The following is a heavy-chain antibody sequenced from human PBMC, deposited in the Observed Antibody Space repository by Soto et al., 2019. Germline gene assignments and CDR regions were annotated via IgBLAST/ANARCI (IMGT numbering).Heavy chain of an antibody. CDR2: INPNSGGT. CDR1: GYTFTGYY. J-gene: IGHJ6*02. V-gene: IGHV1-2*04. Sequence: ASVKVSCKASGYTFTGYYMHWVRQAPGQGLEWMGWINPNSGGTNYAQKFQGWVTMTRDTSISTAYMELSRLKSDDMAVYYCAKDTYYNPRGMDVWGQGTTVTVSS. CDR3: AKDTYYNPRGMDV. D-gene: IGHD3-10*01.